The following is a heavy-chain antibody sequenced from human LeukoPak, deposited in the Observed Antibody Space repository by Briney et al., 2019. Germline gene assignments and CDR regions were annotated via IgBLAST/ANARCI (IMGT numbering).Heavy chain of an antibody. Sequence: ASVKVSCKASGYTFTSYDINWVRQATGQGLEWMGWMNPNSGNTGYAQKFQGRVTITRNTSISTAYMELSSLRSEDTAVYYCARGRSGSGRRINWFDPWGQGTLVTVSS. CDR1: GYTFTSYD. CDR3: ARGRSGSGRRINWFDP. J-gene: IGHJ5*02. D-gene: IGHD3-10*01. CDR2: MNPNSGNT. V-gene: IGHV1-8*03.